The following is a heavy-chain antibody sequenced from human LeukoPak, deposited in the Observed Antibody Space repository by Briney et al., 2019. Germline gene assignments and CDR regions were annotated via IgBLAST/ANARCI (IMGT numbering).Heavy chain of an antibody. CDR1: GFTFSSYS. D-gene: IGHD3-22*01. CDR3: ARVYYYDSSGPTSD. J-gene: IGHJ4*02. Sequence: GGSLRLSCAASGFTFSSYSMNWVRQAPGKGLEWVSSISSSSSYIYYADSVKGRFTISRDNAKNSLYLQMKSMRAEDTALYYCARVYYYDSSGPTSDWGQGTLVTVSS. V-gene: IGHV3-21*01. CDR2: ISSSSSYI.